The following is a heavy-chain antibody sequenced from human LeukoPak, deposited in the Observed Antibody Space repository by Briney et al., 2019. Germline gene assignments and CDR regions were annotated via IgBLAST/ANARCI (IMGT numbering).Heavy chain of an antibody. CDR2: ISGSSGST. V-gene: IGHV3-23*01. J-gene: IGHJ4*02. D-gene: IGHD3-22*01. CDR3: AKMSAGYYDSSGYQFDY. CDR1: GFTFTSYA. Sequence: GGSLRLSCAASGFTFTSYAMSWVRQAPGKGLEWVSSISGSSGSTYYADSVKGRFTASRDNSKNTLFLQMNSLRAEDTAVYYCAKMSAGYYDSSGYQFDYWGQGTLVTVSS.